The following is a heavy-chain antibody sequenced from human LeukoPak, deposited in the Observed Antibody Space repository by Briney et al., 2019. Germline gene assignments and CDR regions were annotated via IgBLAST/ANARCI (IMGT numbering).Heavy chain of an antibody. CDR1: GYTFTSYA. Sequence: ASVKVSCKASGYTFTSYAMHWVRQASGQRLEWMGWINAGNGNTKYSQKFQGRVTITRDTSASTAYMELSSLRSEDTAVYYCARDRYDILTGYSYYFDYWGQGTLVTVSS. V-gene: IGHV1-3*01. CDR2: INAGNGNT. D-gene: IGHD3-9*01. J-gene: IGHJ4*02. CDR3: ARDRYDILTGYSYYFDY.